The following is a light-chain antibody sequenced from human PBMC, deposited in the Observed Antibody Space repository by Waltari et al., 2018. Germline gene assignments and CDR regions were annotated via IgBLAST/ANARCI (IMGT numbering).Light chain of an antibody. CDR3: SSYTSSSTRV. CDR1: SSDVGGYNY. CDR2: DVS. J-gene: IGLJ2*01. V-gene: IGLV2-14*03. Sequence: QSALTQPASVSGSPGQSITISCTGTSSDVGGYNYVSWYQQHPGKAPKLMIFDVSNRPSGVSKRFSGSKSGNTASLTISGLQAEDEAEYYCSSYTSSSTRVFGGGTKLTVL.